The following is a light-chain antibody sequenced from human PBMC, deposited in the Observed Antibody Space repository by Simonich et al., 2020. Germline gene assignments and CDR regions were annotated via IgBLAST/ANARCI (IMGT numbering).Light chain of an antibody. CDR3: QVWDSSSDHVV. CDR1: NIGSKS. J-gene: IGLJ2*01. V-gene: IGLV3-21*04. CDR2: YDS. Sequence: SYVLTQPPSVSVAQGKTARITCGGNNIGSKSVHWYQQKPGQAPVMVVYYDSDRPSGIPERFSGSNSGNTATLTISRVEAGDEADYYCQVWDSSSDHVVFGGGTKLTVL.